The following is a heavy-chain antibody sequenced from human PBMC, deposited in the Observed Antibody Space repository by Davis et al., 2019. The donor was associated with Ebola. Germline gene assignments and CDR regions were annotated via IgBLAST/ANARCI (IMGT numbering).Heavy chain of an antibody. Sequence: PRRSLRLSCAASGFLFSSYAMSWVRQGPGGGLEWVSSIRASGGATFYADSVKGRIVMSRDNSNDTLYLRMNNLRAEDTAIYYCAKDLTSYYGSGDFFDYWGQGILVTVSS. D-gene: IGHD3-10*01. J-gene: IGHJ4*02. CDR3: AKDLTSYYGSGDFFDY. CDR2: IRASGGAT. V-gene: IGHV3-23*01. CDR1: GFLFSSYA.